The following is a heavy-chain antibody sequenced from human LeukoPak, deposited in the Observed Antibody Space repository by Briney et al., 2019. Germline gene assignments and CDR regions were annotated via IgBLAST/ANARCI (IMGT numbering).Heavy chain of an antibody. V-gene: IGHV4-39*01. CDR1: GGSISSSSYY. CDR2: IYYSGST. D-gene: IGHD3-22*01. J-gene: IGHJ4*02. CDR3: ARSSANYYDSSGYYYVPPYYFDY. Sequence: SETLSLTCTVSGGSISSSSYYWGWIRQPPGKGLEWIGSIYYSGSTYYNPSLKSRVTISVDTSKNQFSLKLISVTAADTAVYYCARSSANYYDSSGYYYVPPYYFDYWGQGTLVTVSS.